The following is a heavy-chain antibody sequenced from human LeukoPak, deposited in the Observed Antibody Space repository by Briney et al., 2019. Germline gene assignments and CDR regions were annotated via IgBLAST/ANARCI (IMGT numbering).Heavy chain of an antibody. J-gene: IGHJ5*02. D-gene: IGHD3-16*02. CDR1: GYTFTGYY. CDR2: INPNSGGT. V-gene: IGHV1-2*06. CDR3: ARDSSDYDYVWGSYLPNDP. Sequence: ASVKVSCKASGYTFTGYYMHWVRQAPGQGLEWMGRINPNSGGTNYAQKFQGRVTMTRDTSISTAYMELSRLRSDDTAVYYCARDSSDYDYVWGSYLPNDPWGQGTLVTVSS.